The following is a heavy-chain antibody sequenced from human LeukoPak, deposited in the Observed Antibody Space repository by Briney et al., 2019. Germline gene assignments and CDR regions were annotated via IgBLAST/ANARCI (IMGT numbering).Heavy chain of an antibody. CDR2: TYYRSKWYN. Sequence: SQTLSLTCAISGDSVSSNSAAWNWIRQSPSRGLEWLGRTYYRSKWYNDYAVSVKSRITINPDTSKNQFSLQLNSVTPEDTAVYYCARERIAARPRSYYYYMDVWGKGTTVTVSS. D-gene: IGHD6-6*01. V-gene: IGHV6-1*01. CDR1: GDSVSSNSAA. CDR3: ARERIAARPRSYYYYMDV. J-gene: IGHJ6*03.